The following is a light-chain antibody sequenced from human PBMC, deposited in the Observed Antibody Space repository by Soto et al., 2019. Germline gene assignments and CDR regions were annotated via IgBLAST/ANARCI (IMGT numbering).Light chain of an antibody. Sequence: DIQMIQSPSTLSASVGDRVTITCRASQNINSWLAWYQQKPGTAPKLLIYKASNLESGVPSRFSGSGSGTEFTLTISSLQPDDFAVYYCQQYSTYFRTFGQGTEVEVK. V-gene: IGKV1-5*03. CDR3: QQYSTYFRT. CDR2: KAS. J-gene: IGKJ1*01. CDR1: QNINSW.